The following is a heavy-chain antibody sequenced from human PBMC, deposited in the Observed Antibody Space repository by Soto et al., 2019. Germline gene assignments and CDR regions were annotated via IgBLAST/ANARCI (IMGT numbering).Heavy chain of an antibody. CDR2: INQDGSDK. CDR3: ARRGASYGYDY. CDR1: GFTFSSYW. J-gene: IGHJ4*02. D-gene: IGHD5-18*01. Sequence: EVQLVESGGNLVQPGGSLRLSCAASGFTFSSYWMTWVRQAPGKGLEWVANINQDGSDKYYVDSVKGRFTISRDNAKNSLYLQMNNLRAEDTALSYCARRGASYGYDYWGQGTLVTVSS. V-gene: IGHV3-7*05.